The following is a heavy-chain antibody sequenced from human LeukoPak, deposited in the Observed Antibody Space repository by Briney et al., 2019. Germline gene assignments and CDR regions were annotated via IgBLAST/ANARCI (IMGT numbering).Heavy chain of an antibody. CDR2: ISSSSSYI. Sequence: GGSLRLSCAASGFTFSSYSTNWVRQAPGKGLEWVSSISSSSSYIYYADSVKGRFTISRDNAKNSLYLQMNSLRAEDTAVYYCARELATGTIDYWGQGTLVTVSS. V-gene: IGHV3-21*01. J-gene: IGHJ4*02. D-gene: IGHD1-7*01. CDR3: ARELATGTIDY. CDR1: GFTFSSYS.